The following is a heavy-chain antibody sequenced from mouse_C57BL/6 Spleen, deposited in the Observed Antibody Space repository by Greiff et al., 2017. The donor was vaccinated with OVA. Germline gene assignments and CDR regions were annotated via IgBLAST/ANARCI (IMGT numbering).Heavy chain of an antibody. Sequence: QVQLQQPGAELVMPGASVKLSCKASGYTFTSYWMHWVKQRPGQGLEWIGEIDPSDSYTNYNQKFKGKSTLTVDKSSSTAYMQLSSLTSEDSAVYYCVRRGWPGAMDYWGQGTSVTVSS. J-gene: IGHJ4*01. CDR2: IDPSDSYT. D-gene: IGHD2-3*01. CDR3: VRRGWPGAMDY. V-gene: IGHV1-69*01. CDR1: GYTFTSYW.